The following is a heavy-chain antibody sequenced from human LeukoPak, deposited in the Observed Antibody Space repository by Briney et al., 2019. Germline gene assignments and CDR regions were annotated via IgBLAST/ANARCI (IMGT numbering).Heavy chain of an antibody. CDR2: ISWNSNTI. J-gene: IGHJ6*03. Sequence: GGSLRLSCAASGFTFDDYAMHWVRQAPGKGLEWVSGISWNSNTIGYADSVKGRFTISRDNAKNSLYLQMNSLRAEDTAVYYCARGPSIDGDIYYMDVWGKGTTVTVSS. CDR1: GFTFDDYA. D-gene: IGHD4-17*01. V-gene: IGHV3-9*01. CDR3: ARGPSIDGDIYYMDV.